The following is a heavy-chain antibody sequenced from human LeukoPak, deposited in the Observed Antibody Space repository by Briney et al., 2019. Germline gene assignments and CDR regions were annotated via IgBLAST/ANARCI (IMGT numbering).Heavy chain of an antibody. CDR1: GFTFSSYS. CDR2: ISSSSSTI. D-gene: IGHD3-22*01. CDR3: ARVAQRTQSIAVVTIDY. Sequence: PGGSLRLSCAASGFTFSSYSMNWVRQAPGKGLEWVSYISSSSSTIYYADSVKGRFTISRDNAKNSLYLQMNSLRAEDTAVYYCARVAQRTQSIAVVTIDYWGQGTLVTVSS. V-gene: IGHV3-48*04. J-gene: IGHJ4*02.